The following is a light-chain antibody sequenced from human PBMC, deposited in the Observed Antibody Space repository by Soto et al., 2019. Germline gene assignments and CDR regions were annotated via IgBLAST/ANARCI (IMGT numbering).Light chain of an antibody. CDR2: VAS. V-gene: IGKV3-15*01. CDR3: HQYHNCPPIT. Sequence: EMVITRCPATLSLYQVESPTLSCRASRNVSSNLAWYQQKPGQAPRLLIYVASTRATGIPARFSGSGSGTEFTLTISSMQSEDFAVYYCHQYHNCPPITFGQGTRLEIK. J-gene: IGKJ5*01. CDR1: RNVSSN.